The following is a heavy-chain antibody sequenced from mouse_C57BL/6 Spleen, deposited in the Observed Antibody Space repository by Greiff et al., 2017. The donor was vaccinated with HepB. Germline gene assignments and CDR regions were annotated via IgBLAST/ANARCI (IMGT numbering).Heavy chain of an antibody. CDR3: ARLLINFTY. CDR1: GYTLTSYW. J-gene: IGHJ2*01. D-gene: IGHD2-1*01. V-gene: IGHV1S81*02. CDR2: INPSNGRT. Sequence: QVQLQQPGAELVKPGASVNLSCKASGYTLTSYWMHWVKQRPGQGLEWIGEINPSNGRTNYNEKFKSKATLTVDKSSSTAYMQLRRPTSEDSAVYYCARLLINFTYCGRGPTLTVSS.